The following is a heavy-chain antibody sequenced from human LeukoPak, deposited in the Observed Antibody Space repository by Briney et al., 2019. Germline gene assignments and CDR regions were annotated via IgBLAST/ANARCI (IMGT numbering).Heavy chain of an antibody. D-gene: IGHD3-10*01. V-gene: IGHV3-23*01. CDR3: AKDEAPHYYGSGSYYNGLRPYYFDY. CDR1: GFTFSSYA. CDR2: ISGSGGST. J-gene: IGHJ4*02. Sequence: PGGSLRLSCAASGFTFSSYAMSWVRQAPGKGLEWVSAISGSGGSTYYADSVKGRFTISRDNSKNTLYLQMNSLRAEDTAVYYCAKDEAPHYYGSGSYYNGLRPYYFDYWGQGTLVTVSS.